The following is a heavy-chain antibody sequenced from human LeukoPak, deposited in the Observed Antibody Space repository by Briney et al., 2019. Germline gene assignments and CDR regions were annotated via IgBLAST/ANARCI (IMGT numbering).Heavy chain of an antibody. D-gene: IGHD6-6*01. CDR3: ARDRGQLGVDY. CDR2: INPSSGST. J-gene: IGHJ4*02. V-gene: IGHV1-46*01. Sequence: ASVTVSCTASGYTFTTYYMHWVRQAPGQGLEWMGIINPSSGSTSYAHQFQGRVTMTRDTSTGTVYMELSSLRSEDTAVYYCARDRGQLGVDYWGQGTLVTVSS. CDR1: GYTFTTYY.